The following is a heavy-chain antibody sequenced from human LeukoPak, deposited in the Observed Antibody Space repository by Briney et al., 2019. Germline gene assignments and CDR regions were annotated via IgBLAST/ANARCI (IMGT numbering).Heavy chain of an antibody. V-gene: IGHV3-23*01. CDR2: ISGSGGST. CDR3: VKLSYDFWSGSFDY. Sequence: QAGGSLRLSCAASGFTFSSYAMSWVRQAPGKGLEWVSAISGSGGSTYYADSVKGRFTISRDNSKNTLFLQMNSLRAEDTAVYYCVKLSYDFWSGSFDYWGQGTLVTVSS. D-gene: IGHD3-3*01. J-gene: IGHJ4*02. CDR1: GFTFSSYA.